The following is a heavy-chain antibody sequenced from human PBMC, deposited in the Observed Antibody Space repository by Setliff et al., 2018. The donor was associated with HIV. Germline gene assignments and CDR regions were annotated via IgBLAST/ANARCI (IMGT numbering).Heavy chain of an antibody. D-gene: IGHD6-13*01. CDR3: ARPTGYSSSWYPLDAFDI. Sequence: GGSLRLSCAASGFTFSDYWMSWVRQAPGKGLEWVANIKEDGSETYYVDSVKGRFTISRDNAKNSLYLQMNSLRAEDTAVYYCARPTGYSSSWYPLDAFDIWGQGTMVTVSS. J-gene: IGHJ3*02. V-gene: IGHV3-7*01. CDR2: IKEDGSET. CDR1: GFTFSDYW.